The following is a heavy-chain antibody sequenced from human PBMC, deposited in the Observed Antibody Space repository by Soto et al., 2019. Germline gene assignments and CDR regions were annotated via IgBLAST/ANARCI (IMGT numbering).Heavy chain of an antibody. V-gene: IGHV3-74*01. J-gene: IGHJ5*02. CDR1: GFTFSAYW. CDR3: ARVAVGAYWFDP. D-gene: IGHD1-26*01. Sequence: GGSLRLSCATSGFTFSAYWMHWVRQAPGKGLVWVSRINMDGSTTSYEDSVKGRFTISRDNAKNTLYLQMNSLRAEDTAVYFCARVAVGAYWFDPWGQGTPVTVSS. CDR2: INMDGSTT.